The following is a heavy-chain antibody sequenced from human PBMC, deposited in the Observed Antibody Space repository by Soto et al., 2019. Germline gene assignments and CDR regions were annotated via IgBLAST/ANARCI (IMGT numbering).Heavy chain of an antibody. CDR3: VRENRNFDY. Sequence: QVQLQESGPGLVKPSETLSLTCAVSGYSISSGYYWGWIRQPPGKGLEWIGSIYHSGSTHFNPSLKSRVTIPIDTSKNQFSLKVSSVTAADTAVYYCVRENRNFDYWSQGTLITVSS. CDR2: IYHSGST. J-gene: IGHJ4*02. V-gene: IGHV4-38-2*02. CDR1: GYSISSGYY. D-gene: IGHD3-10*01.